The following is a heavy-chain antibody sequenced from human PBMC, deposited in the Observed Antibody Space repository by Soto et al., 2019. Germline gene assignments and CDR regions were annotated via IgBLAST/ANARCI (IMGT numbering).Heavy chain of an antibody. D-gene: IGHD3-10*01. CDR1: GYTFTSYY. V-gene: IGHV1-46*01. CDR3: ARESPRDYYGSGSYYFFDY. Sequence: QVQLVQSGAEVKKPGASVKVSCKASGYTFTSYYMHWVRQAPGQGLEWMGIINPSGGSTSYAQKFPGRVPMTRDTSTSTVYMELSSLRSEDTAVYYCARESPRDYYGSGSYYFFDYWGQGTLVTVSS. J-gene: IGHJ4*02. CDR2: INPSGGST.